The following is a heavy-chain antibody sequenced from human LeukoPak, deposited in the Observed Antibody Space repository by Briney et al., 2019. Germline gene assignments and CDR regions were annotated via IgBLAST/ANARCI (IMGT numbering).Heavy chain of an antibody. V-gene: IGHV3-7*04. Sequence: GGSLRLSCAASEFTFSSYWMTWVRQAPGKGLEWVANISKDGSEKYYVDSVKGRFTISRDNAKNSMYLQMNSLRAEDTAVYYCARIRYNWNGMDVWGQGTTVTVSS. CDR2: ISKDGSEK. CDR1: EFTFSSYW. J-gene: IGHJ6*02. CDR3: ARIRYNWNGMDV. D-gene: IGHD1-20*01.